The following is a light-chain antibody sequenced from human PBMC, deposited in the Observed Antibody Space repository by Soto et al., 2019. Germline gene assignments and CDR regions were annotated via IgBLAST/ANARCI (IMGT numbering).Light chain of an antibody. CDR2: GAS. J-gene: IGKJ4*01. Sequence: EIVLTQSPGTLSLSPGERATLSCRASQSVSSGYLAWYQHKPGQAHRLLIYGASSRATGIPDRFSGSGSGADFTLTISRLEPEDFAVYYCQQYGSSPRTFGGGTKVEI. CDR3: QQYGSSPRT. CDR1: QSVSSGY. V-gene: IGKV3-20*01.